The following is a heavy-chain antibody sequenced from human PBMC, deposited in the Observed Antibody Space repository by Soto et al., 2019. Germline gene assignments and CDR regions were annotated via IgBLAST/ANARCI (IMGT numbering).Heavy chain of an antibody. CDR3: ARSAGYCSGGSCSSGYFDY. V-gene: IGHV3-7*01. CDR1: GFTFSSYW. CDR2: IKQDGSEK. J-gene: IGHJ4*02. D-gene: IGHD2-15*01. Sequence: GGSLRLSCAASGFTFSSYWMSWVRQAPGKGLEWVANIKQDGSEKYYVDSVKGRFTISRDNAKNSLYLQMNSLRAEDTAVYYCARSAGYCSGGSCSSGYFDYWGQGTLVTVSS.